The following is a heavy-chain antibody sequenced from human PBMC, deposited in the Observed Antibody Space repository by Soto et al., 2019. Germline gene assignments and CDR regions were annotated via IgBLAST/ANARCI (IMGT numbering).Heavy chain of an antibody. CDR3: ARGRYSRICYSWFDP. D-gene: IGHD6-13*01. Sequence: QVQLQQLGAGLLKPSETLSLTCAVYGGSFSGYYWSWIRQPPGKGLEWIGEINHSGCTNYNPSPKSRVIISVDTSENHLALRLSSVTAADTAVDYCARGRYSRICYSWFDPWGQGTLVTVAS. J-gene: IGHJ5*02. CDR1: GGSFSGYY. CDR2: INHSGCT. V-gene: IGHV4-34*01.